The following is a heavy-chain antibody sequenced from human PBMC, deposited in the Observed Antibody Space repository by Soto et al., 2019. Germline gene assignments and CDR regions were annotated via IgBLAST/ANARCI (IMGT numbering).Heavy chain of an antibody. D-gene: IGHD2-15*01. J-gene: IGHJ4*02. CDR1: GYSFTGYW. Sequence: GESLKISCKGSGYSFTGYWISWVRQLPGKGLEWMGRIDPSDSYTNYSPSFQGHVTISADKSISTAYLQWSSLKASDTAMYYCARQVVGYCSGGSCTPFDYWGQGTLVTVS. CDR2: IDPSDSYT. V-gene: IGHV5-10-1*01. CDR3: ARQVVGYCSGGSCTPFDY.